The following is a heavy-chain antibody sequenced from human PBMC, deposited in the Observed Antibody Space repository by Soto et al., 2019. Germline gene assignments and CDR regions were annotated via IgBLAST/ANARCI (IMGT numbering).Heavy chain of an antibody. CDR2: IRSKANNYAT. J-gene: IGHJ6*02. CDR3: ILNSYSEDLDV. V-gene: IGHV3-73*01. D-gene: IGHD2-15*01. Sequence: PGGSLRLSCAASGFRFSVSAMHWVRQASGKGLEWVGRIRSKANNYATSYAASLKGRFTISRDDSENTAYLQMNSLKSEDTAVYYCILNSYSEDLDVWGQGNTLTVSS. CDR1: GFRFSVSA.